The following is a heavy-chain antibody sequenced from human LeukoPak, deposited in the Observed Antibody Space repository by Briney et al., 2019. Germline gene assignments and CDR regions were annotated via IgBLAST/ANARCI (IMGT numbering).Heavy chain of an antibody. Sequence: SETLSLTCTVSGGSISSSRYYWGWIRQPPGKGLEWIGSIYYSGSTYYKPSLKSRVTISVDTSKNQFSLKLSSVTAADTAVYYCARLSGSDTYYFDYWGQGTLVTVSS. V-gene: IGHV4-39*07. CDR2: IYYSGST. D-gene: IGHD1-26*01. CDR1: GGSISSSRYY. J-gene: IGHJ4*02. CDR3: ARLSGSDTYYFDY.